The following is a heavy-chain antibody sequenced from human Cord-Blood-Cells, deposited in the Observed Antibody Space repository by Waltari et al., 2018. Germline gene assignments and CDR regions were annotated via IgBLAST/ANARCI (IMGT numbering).Heavy chain of an antibody. Sequence: QVQLVQSGAEVKKPGASVKVSCKASGYTFTGYYMHWVRQAHGQGLEWMGWINPNSGGTNYAQKFQGRVTMTRDTSISTAYMELSRLRSDDTAVYYCARSKDYYGSGSYFDYWGQGTLVTVSS. CDR3: ARSKDYYGSGSYFDY. CDR1: GYTFTGYY. CDR2: INPNSGGT. D-gene: IGHD3-10*01. V-gene: IGHV1-2*02. J-gene: IGHJ4*02.